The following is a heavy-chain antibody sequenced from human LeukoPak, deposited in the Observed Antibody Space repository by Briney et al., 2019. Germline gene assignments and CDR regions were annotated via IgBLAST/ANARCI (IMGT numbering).Heavy chain of an antibody. J-gene: IGHJ4*02. CDR2: ITDSSSTM. D-gene: IGHD3-22*01. Sequence: GGSLRLSCAASGFTFSHYSMNWVRQAPGRGLEWVSYITDSSSTMYYADSVRGRFTISRDNARNSLFLQLNSLRAEDTAVYYCAREYVESSGYEIDYFDYWGLGTLVTVSS. V-gene: IGHV3-48*04. CDR1: GFTFSHYS. CDR3: AREYVESSGYEIDYFDY.